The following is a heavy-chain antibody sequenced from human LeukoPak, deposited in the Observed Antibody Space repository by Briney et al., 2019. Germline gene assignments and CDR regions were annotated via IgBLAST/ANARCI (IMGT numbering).Heavy chain of an antibody. Sequence: SETLSLTCSVSGDSISSSNYYWAWIRQAPGKGLEWIGSVYRSGSTYYNPSFKSRVSISVDTSKNQFSLKLSSVTAADTAVYYCARDRGYYGSGAARTFDYWGQGTLVTVSS. D-gene: IGHD3-10*01. J-gene: IGHJ4*02. CDR2: VYRSGST. V-gene: IGHV4-39*07. CDR1: GDSISSSNYY. CDR3: ARDRGYYGSGAARTFDY.